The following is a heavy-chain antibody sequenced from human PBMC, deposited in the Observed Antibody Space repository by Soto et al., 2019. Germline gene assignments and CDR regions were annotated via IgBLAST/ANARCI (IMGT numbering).Heavy chain of an antibody. CDR3: ARGNYYDSSGYYDY. D-gene: IGHD3-22*01. J-gene: IGHJ4*02. Sequence: SETLSLTCTVSGGSFSSYYWSWIRQPPGKGLEWIGYIYYSGSTNYNPSLKSRVTLSVDTSKNQFSLKLSSVTAADTAVYYCARGNYYDSSGYYDYWGQGTLVTVSS. V-gene: IGHV4-59*01. CDR2: IYYSGST. CDR1: GGSFSSYY.